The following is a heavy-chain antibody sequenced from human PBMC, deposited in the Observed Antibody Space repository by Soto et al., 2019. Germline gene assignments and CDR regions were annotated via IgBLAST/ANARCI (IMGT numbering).Heavy chain of an antibody. CDR2: TYYRSKWYN. J-gene: IGHJ4*02. V-gene: IGHV6-1*01. Sequence: SQTLSLTCAISGDSVSDNSAAWNWIRQSPSRGLEWLGRTYYRSKWYNDYAVSVKSRLAVTPDTTNNQFSLHLISVTPEDTAVYYCGREFAHYVSSDSYLDYWGRGALVTVSS. D-gene: IGHD6-19*01. CDR3: GREFAHYVSSDSYLDY. CDR1: GDSVSDNSAA.